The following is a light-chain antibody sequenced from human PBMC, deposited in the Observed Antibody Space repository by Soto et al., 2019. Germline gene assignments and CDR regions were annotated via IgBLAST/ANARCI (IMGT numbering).Light chain of an antibody. Sequence: QSALAQPPSASGTPGQRVTISCSGSTSNVGSNLASWYQQLPGSAPKLLIYDNTNRPSGVPARFSGSKSGTSASLAISGLQAEDEADYYCQSFDKYLSAVVFGGGTKVTVL. CDR2: DNT. CDR3: QSFDKYLSAVV. V-gene: IGLV1-44*01. J-gene: IGLJ2*01. CDR1: TSNVGSNL.